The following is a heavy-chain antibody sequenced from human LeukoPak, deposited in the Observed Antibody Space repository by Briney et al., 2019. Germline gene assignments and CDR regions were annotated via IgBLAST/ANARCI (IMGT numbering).Heavy chain of an antibody. CDR1: GYTFTSYY. J-gene: IGHJ5*02. Sequence: ASVKVSCKASGYTFTSYYMHWVRQAPGQGLEWMGIINPSGGSTSYAQKFQGRVTMTRDTSTSTVYMELGSLRSEDTAVYYCARGIEQLWLQNWSDPWGQGTLVTVSS. CDR2: INPSGGST. D-gene: IGHD5-18*01. CDR3: ARGIEQLWLQNWSDP. V-gene: IGHV1-46*01.